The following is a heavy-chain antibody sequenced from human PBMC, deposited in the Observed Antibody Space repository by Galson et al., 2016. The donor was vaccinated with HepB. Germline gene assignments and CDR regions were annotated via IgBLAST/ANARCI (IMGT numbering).Heavy chain of an antibody. Sequence: SLRLSCAASGFTFSTHAVTWVRQAPGKGLEWVSETPAGGYSTYYADSVKGRFTISRDNSKNTLYLQMNSLRVDDTAIYYCVGGYYLYYFEYWGQGTLVTVSS. CDR3: VGGYYLYYFEY. CDR1: GFTFSTHA. D-gene: IGHD3-22*01. V-gene: IGHV3-23*01. J-gene: IGHJ4*02. CDR2: TPAGGYST.